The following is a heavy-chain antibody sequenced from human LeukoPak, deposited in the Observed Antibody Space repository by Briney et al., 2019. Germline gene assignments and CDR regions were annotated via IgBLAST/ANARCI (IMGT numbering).Heavy chain of an antibody. CDR1: GGSISSYY. D-gene: IGHD6-13*01. CDR3: ARGGTRIAAAGLDY. V-gene: IGHV4-59*01. CDR2: IYYSGST. J-gene: IGHJ4*02. Sequence: SETLSLTCTVSGGSISSYYWTWIRQPPGKGLEWIGYIYYSGSTNYKPSLKSRVTISLDTSKNQFSLKLSSATAADTAVYYCARGGTRIAAAGLDYWGQGTLVTVSS.